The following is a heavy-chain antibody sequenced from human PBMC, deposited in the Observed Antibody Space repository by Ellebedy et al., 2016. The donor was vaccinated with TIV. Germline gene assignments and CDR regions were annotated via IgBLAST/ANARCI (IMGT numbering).Heavy chain of an antibody. CDR3: ARELYNYDSSGYYYFDL. CDR2: IYHSGTT. Sequence: SETLSLTCAVSDGSIGSTHWWSWVRQPPGKGLEWIGEIYHSGTTNYNPSLKSRVTISVDKSKNQFSLKLSFVTSADTAVYYCARELYNYDSSGYYYFDLWGRGTLVTVSS. D-gene: IGHD3-22*01. V-gene: IGHV4-4*02. CDR1: DGSIGSTHW. J-gene: IGHJ2*01.